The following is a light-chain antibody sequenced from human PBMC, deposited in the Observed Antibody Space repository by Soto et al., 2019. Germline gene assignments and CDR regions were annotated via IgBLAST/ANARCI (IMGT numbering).Light chain of an antibody. CDR3: RSYTSSSTLV. V-gene: IGLV2-14*03. CDR1: SSDVGGYNY. Sequence: QSALTQPASVSGSPGQSITISCTGTSSDVGGYNYVSWYQQHPGKAPKFMIYDVSNRPSGVSNRFSGSKSGNTASLTISGLQAEDEADYYCRSYTSSSTLVFGGGTKVTVL. J-gene: IGLJ2*01. CDR2: DVS.